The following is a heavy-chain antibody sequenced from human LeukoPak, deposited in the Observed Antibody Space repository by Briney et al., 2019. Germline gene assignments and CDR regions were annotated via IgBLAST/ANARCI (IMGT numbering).Heavy chain of an antibody. Sequence: TGGSLRLSCAASGFTFSSYGMHWVRQAPGKGLEWVAFIRYDGSNKYYADSVKGRFTISRDNSKNTLYLQMNSLRAEDTAVYYCARGQTGWYEYYYYMDVWGKGTTVTVSS. CDR2: IRYDGSNK. D-gene: IGHD6-19*01. J-gene: IGHJ6*03. CDR3: ARGQTGWYEYYYYMDV. CDR1: GFTFSSYG. V-gene: IGHV3-30*02.